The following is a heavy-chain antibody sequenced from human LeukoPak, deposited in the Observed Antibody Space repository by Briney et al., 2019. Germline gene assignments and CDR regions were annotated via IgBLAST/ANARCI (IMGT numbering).Heavy chain of an antibody. CDR3: VREFVATSYFDY. V-gene: IGHV3-21*01. D-gene: IGHD5-12*01. Sequence: GGSLRFSGAAPGFTFRAYNMTWVRQAPGKGLEWISSVSGSSTYIYYSDSVKGRFTISRDNAKNSLYLLMDSLRAEDTAVYYCVREFVATSYFDYWGQGTLVTVSS. CDR2: VSGSSTYI. J-gene: IGHJ4*02. CDR1: GFTFRAYN.